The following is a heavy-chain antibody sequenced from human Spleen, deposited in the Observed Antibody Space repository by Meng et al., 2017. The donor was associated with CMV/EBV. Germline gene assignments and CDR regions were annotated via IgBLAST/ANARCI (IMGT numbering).Heavy chain of an antibody. V-gene: IGHV3-23*01. Sequence: GESLKISCAASGFTFSSYAMSWVRQAPGKGLEWVSAISGSGGSTYYADSVRGRFTVSRDNAKNSLYLHMNSLRGEDTAAYYCAKVGLTAYSPDAFDIWGQGTMVTVS. D-gene: IGHD3-9*01. CDR3: AKVGLTAYSPDAFDI. J-gene: IGHJ3*02. CDR2: ISGSGGST. CDR1: GFTFSSYA.